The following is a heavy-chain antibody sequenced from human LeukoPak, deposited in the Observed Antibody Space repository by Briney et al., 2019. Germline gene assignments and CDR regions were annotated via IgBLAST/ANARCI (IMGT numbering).Heavy chain of an antibody. CDR2: INPSGGST. J-gene: IGHJ6*02. V-gene: IGHV1-46*01. Sequence: ASVKVSCKASGYTFTSYYMHWVRQAPGQGLEWMEIINPSGGSTSYAQKFQGRVTMTRDTSTSTVYMELSSLRSEDTAVYYCARELYSNSGYYYGMDVWGQGTMVTVSS. CDR1: GYTFTSYY. CDR3: ARELYSNSGYYYGMDV. D-gene: IGHD2-8*01.